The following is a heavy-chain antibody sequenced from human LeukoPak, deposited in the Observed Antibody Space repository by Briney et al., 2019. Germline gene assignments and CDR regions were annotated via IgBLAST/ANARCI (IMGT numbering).Heavy chain of an antibody. CDR2: ITPIFDMT. Sequence: ASVKVSCKASGGTFSSYTITWVRQAPGQGPEWIGRITPIFDMTTYAQKFQDRVTITADKSTSTAYMELSSLRSEDTAVYYCARNHYYGSGRFRMEYGMDVWGQGTTVTVSS. D-gene: IGHD3-10*01. V-gene: IGHV1-69*02. CDR1: GGTFSSYT. J-gene: IGHJ6*02. CDR3: ARNHYYGSGRFRMEYGMDV.